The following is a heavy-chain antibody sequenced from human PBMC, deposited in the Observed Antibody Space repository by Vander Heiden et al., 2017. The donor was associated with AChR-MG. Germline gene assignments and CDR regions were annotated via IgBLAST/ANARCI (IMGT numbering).Heavy chain of an antibody. CDR2: ISYDGSNK. V-gene: IGHV3-30*03. CDR1: GFTFSSYG. CDR3: ATVSEGYSDY. J-gene: IGHJ4*02. Sequence: QVQLVESGGGVVQPGRSLRLSCAASGFTFSSYGMHWVRQAPGKGLEWVAVISYDGSNKYYADSVKGRFTISRDNSKNTLYLQMNSLRAEDTAVYYCATVSEGYSDYWGQGTLVTVSS.